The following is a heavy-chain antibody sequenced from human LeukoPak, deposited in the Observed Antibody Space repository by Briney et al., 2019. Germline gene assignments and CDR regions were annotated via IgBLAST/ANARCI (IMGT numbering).Heavy chain of an antibody. CDR1: AFTFSIHG. D-gene: IGHD3-22*01. J-gene: IGHJ4*02. Sequence: GGSLTLSCTPSAFTFSIHGRHWVRQAPDNGLEWVAFIRYDGSNKYYAGSVKGRFTISSDNSKNTLYLQMNSLRAEDTAVYYCAKVDDSSADYWSQGTRVTGTS. V-gene: IGHV3-30*02. CDR2: IRYDGSNK. CDR3: AKVDDSSADY.